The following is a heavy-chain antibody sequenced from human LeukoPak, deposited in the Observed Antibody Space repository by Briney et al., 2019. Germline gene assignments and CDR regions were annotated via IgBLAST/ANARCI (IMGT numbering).Heavy chain of an antibody. CDR3: ARVRTMVRGVIRPWGFDP. Sequence: ASVKVSCKASGYTFTSYDINWVRQATGQGLEWMGWMNPNSGNTGYAQKFQGRVTMTRNTSISTAYMELSSLRSEDTAVYYCARVRTMVRGVIRPWGFDPWGQGTLVTVSS. J-gene: IGHJ5*02. CDR2: MNPNSGNT. D-gene: IGHD3-10*01. CDR1: GYTFTSYD. V-gene: IGHV1-8*01.